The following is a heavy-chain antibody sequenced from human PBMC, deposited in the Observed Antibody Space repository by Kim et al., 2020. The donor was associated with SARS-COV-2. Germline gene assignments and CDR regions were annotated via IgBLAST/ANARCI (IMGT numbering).Heavy chain of an antibody. J-gene: IGHJ5*02. Sequence: SETLSLTCTVSGGSVSSGSYYWSWIRQPPGKGLEWIGYIYYSGSTNYNPSLKSRVTISVDTSKNQFSLKLSSVTAADTAVYYCARVGAVAGLNWFDPWGQGTLVTVSS. CDR2: IYYSGST. D-gene: IGHD6-19*01. CDR1: GGSVSSGSYY. V-gene: IGHV4-61*01. CDR3: ARVGAVAGLNWFDP.